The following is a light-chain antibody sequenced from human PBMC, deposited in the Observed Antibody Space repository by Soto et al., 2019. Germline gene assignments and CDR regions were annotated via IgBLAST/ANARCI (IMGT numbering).Light chain of an antibody. CDR2: AAS. CDR1: QSISNH. Sequence: QMAQSPSSLSSSVGDRVTITCRASQSISNHLNWYQQKPGKAPKLLIFAASSLQSGVPSRFSGSRSGPDFTLTISSLQPEDFATYYCQQSYSSPPTFGQGTKVDNK. J-gene: IGKJ1*01. CDR3: QQSYSSPPT. V-gene: IGKV1-39*01.